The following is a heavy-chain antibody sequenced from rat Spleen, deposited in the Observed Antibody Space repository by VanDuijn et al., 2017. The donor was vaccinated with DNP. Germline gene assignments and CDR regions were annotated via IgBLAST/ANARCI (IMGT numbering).Heavy chain of an antibody. V-gene: IGHV3-1*01. CDR1: DYSITSNY. Sequence: EVQLQESGPGLVKPSQSLSLTCSVTDYSITSNYWGWIRKFPGNKMEWIGHISYTGSTSYIPSLKSRISITRDTSKNQFFLQVNSVNTEDTATYYCARWPGYNPPYAMDAWGQGTSVTVSS. J-gene: IGHJ4*01. CDR3: ARWPGYNPPYAMDA. D-gene: IGHD1-4*01. CDR2: ISYTGST.